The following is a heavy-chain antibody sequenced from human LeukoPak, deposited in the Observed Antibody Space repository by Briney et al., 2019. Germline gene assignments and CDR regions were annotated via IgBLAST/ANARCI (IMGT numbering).Heavy chain of an antibody. Sequence: GGSLRLSCAASGFTFSSYAMSWVRQAPGKGLEWVSAISSSSSSYIYYADSVKGRFTISRDNAKNSLYLQMNSLRAEDTAVYYCATGPFSSPDSVDYWGQGTLVTVSS. D-gene: IGHD6-13*01. CDR1: GFTFSSYA. CDR2: ISSSSSSYI. CDR3: ATGPFSSPDSVDY. J-gene: IGHJ4*02. V-gene: IGHV3-21*01.